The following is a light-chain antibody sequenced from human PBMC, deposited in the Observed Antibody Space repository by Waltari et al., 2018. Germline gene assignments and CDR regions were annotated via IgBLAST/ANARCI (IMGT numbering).Light chain of an antibody. CDR2: WPS. CDR3: QQYFNTPYT. Sequence: DIVMTQSPDSPTVPMGERATINGKSNQTFLYTSDKKNYLGWYQPRPGLPPKLLIYWPSTRESGVPDRFSGSGSGTDFTLTISSLQAEDVAVYYCQQYFNTPYTFGPGTKLEIK. V-gene: IGKV4-1*01. CDR1: QTFLYTSDKKNY. J-gene: IGKJ2*01.